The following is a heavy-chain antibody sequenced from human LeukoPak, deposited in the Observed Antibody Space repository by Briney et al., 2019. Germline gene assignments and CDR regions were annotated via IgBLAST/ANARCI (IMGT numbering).Heavy chain of an antibody. J-gene: IGHJ4*02. Sequence: GGSLRLSCAASGFTFSSYAMSWVRQAPGKGLEWVSAISGSGGSTYYADSVKGRFTISRDNSKNTLYLQMNSLRAEDTAVYYCAILGVGLKQQLAPADYWGQGTLVTVSS. CDR3: AILGVGLKQQLAPADY. V-gene: IGHV3-23*01. D-gene: IGHD6-13*01. CDR2: ISGSGGST. CDR1: GFTFSSYA.